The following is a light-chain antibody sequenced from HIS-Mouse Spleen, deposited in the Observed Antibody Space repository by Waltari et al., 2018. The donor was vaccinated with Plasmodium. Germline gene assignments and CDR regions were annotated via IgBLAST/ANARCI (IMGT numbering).Light chain of an antibody. CDR1: ASPKTS. V-gene: IGLV3-10*01. J-gene: IGLJ3*02. CDR3: YSTDSSGNHRV. CDR2: EDS. Sequence: SYELPQPPSVSVPPGQTARITCSGDASPKTSATRYQQKSGQAPGLVIYEDSKRPPGIPERFSGSSSGTMATLTISGAQVEDEADYYCYSTDSSGNHRVFGGGTKLTVL.